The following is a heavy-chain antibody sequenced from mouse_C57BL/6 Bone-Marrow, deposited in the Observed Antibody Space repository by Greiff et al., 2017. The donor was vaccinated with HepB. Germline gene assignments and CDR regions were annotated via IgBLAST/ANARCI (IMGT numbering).Heavy chain of an antibody. CDR3: TRGGITTVVAPRFAY. CDR2: IDPETGGT. J-gene: IGHJ3*01. V-gene: IGHV1-15*01. D-gene: IGHD1-1*01. CDR1: GYTFTDYE. Sequence: QVQLQQSGAELVRPGASVTLSCKASGYTFTDYEMHWVKQTPVHGLEWIGAIDPETGGTAYNQKFKGKAILTADKSSSTAYMELRSLTSEDSAVYYCTRGGITTVVAPRFAYWGQGTLVTVSA.